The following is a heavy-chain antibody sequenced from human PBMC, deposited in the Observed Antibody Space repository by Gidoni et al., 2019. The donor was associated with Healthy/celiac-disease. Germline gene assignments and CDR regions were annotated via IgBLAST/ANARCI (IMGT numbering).Heavy chain of an antibody. Sequence: QVQLVESGGGVVQPGRSLRLSCAASGFTFSSYGMHWVRRAPGKGLGWVAVIWYDGSNKYYADSVKGRFTISRDNSKNTLYLQMNSLRAEDTAVYYCARDGAYYDILTGYPSWYYYYYMDVWGKGTTVTVSS. CDR1: GFTFSSYG. V-gene: IGHV3-33*01. D-gene: IGHD3-9*01. CDR3: ARDGAYYDILTGYPSWYYYYYMDV. CDR2: IWYDGSNK. J-gene: IGHJ6*03.